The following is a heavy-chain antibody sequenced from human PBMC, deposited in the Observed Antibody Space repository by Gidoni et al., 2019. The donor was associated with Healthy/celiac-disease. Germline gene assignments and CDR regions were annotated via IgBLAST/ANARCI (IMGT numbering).Heavy chain of an antibody. D-gene: IGHD1-26*01. V-gene: IGHV3-30*18. CDR1: GFTFSSYV. J-gene: IGHJ4*02. CDR3: AKDVLRLGATAHVGSDY. Sequence: QVQLVESGGGVVQPGRSLRLSCAASGFTFSSYVMHWCRQAPGKGLELVAVISYDGSNKYYADSVKGRFTISRDNSKNTLYLQMNSLRAEDTAVYYCAKDVLRLGATAHVGSDYWGQGTLVTVSS. CDR2: ISYDGSNK.